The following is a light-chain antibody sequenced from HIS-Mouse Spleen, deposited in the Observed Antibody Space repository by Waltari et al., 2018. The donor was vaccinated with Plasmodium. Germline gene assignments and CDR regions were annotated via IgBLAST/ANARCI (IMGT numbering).Light chain of an antibody. CDR3: YSTDSSGNHRV. J-gene: IGLJ3*02. Sequence: SYELTQPPSVSVSPGQTARITCSGDALPTKYAYCYQPKSGQAPVPVIYEDSKRPSGNPERFSGSSSGTMATLTISGAQVEDEADYYCYSTDSSGNHRVFGGGTELTVL. CDR2: EDS. V-gene: IGLV3-10*01. CDR1: ALPTKY.